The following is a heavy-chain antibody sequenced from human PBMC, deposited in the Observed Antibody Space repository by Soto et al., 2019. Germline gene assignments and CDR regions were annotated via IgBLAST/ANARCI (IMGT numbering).Heavy chain of an antibody. J-gene: IGHJ4*02. CDR2: ISWNSGSI. CDR3: AKGGQLLTEGGGY. Sequence: EVQLVESGGGLVQPGRSLRLSCAASGFTFDDYAMHWVRQAPGKGLGWVSGISWNSGSIGYADSVKGRFNISRDNAKNTLYMKMNSLRAEDTALYYCAKGGQLLTEGGGYWGQGTLVTVSS. D-gene: IGHD2-2*01. V-gene: IGHV3-9*01. CDR1: GFTFDDYA.